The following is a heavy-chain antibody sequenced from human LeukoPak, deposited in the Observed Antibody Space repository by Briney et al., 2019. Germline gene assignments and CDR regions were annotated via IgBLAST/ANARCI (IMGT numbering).Heavy chain of an antibody. V-gene: IGHV1-69*05. Sequence: ASVKVSCKASGGTFSSYAISWVRQAPGQGLEWMGGIIPIFGTANYAQKFQGRVTITTDESTSTAYMELSRLRSDDTAVYYCARVPDPYYDYAQPGDFDYWGQGTLVTVSS. D-gene: IGHD3-16*01. CDR3: ARVPDPYYDYAQPGDFDY. J-gene: IGHJ4*02. CDR1: GGTFSSYA. CDR2: IIPIFGTA.